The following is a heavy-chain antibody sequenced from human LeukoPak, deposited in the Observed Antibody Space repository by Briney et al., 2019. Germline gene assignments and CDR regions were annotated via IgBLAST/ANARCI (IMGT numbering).Heavy chain of an antibody. V-gene: IGHV3-48*04. CDR2: ISSSGSTI. Sequence: GGSLRLSCAASGFTFSSYSMNWVRQAPGKGLEWVSYISSSGSTIYYADSVKGRFTISRDNAKNSLYLQMNSLRAEDTAVYYCARGSRDGYFWFDPWGQGTLVTVSS. D-gene: IGHD5-24*01. J-gene: IGHJ5*02. CDR1: GFTFSSYS. CDR3: ARGSRDGYFWFDP.